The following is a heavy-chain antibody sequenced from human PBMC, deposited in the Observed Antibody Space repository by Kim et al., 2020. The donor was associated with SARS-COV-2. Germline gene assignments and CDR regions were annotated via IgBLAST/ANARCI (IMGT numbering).Heavy chain of an antibody. CDR3: ARDDAGCQLFAEKWFDP. Sequence: MKGRFTISRDNSKNTLYLQMNSLRADDTAVYYCARDDAGCQLFAEKWFDPWGQGALVTVSS. D-gene: IGHD3-10*01. V-gene: IGHV3-30*01. J-gene: IGHJ5*02.